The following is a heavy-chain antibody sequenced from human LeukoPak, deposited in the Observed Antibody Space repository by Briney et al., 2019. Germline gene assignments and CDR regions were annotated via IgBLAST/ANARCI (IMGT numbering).Heavy chain of an antibody. CDR3: ARAPYYDSSGYTDY. CDR1: GGSISSGGYY. J-gene: IGHJ4*02. D-gene: IGHD3-22*01. Sequence: SQTLSLTCTVSGGSISSGGYYWSWIRQHPGKGLEWIGYIYYSGNTNYNPSLKSRVTISVDTSKNQFSLKLGSVTAADTAVYYCARAPYYDSSGYTDYWGQGTLVTVSS. CDR2: IYYSGNT. V-gene: IGHV4-31*03.